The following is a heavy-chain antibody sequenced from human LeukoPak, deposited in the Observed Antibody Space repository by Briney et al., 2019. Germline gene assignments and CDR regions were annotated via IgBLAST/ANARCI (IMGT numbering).Heavy chain of an antibody. D-gene: IGHD7-27*01. V-gene: IGHV3-21*01. CDR3: ARETGEAFDP. CDR2: ISSRSSSI. Sequence: PGGSLRLSCAASGFTFSSHSMNWVRQAPGKGLEWVSSISSRSSSIYYAVSVKGRFTISRDSAKNLLYLQMNSLRAEDTAVYYCARETGEAFDPWGQGTLVTVSS. J-gene: IGHJ5*02. CDR1: GFTFSSHS.